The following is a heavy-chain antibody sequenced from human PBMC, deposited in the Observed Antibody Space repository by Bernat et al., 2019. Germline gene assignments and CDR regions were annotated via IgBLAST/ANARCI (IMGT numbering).Heavy chain of an antibody. D-gene: IGHD1-26*01. J-gene: IGHJ4*02. Sequence: EVQLVESGGGLVKPGGSLKRSCAASEFSFSNAWMSWVRQAPGKGLEWVARIKSKTDGGTIEYAAPVKGRFTVSRDDSEKTLYLQMNGLKTEDTAVYYCTTGATAWGQGTLVTVSS. CDR1: EFSFSNAW. V-gene: IGHV3-15*01. CDR2: IKSKTDGGTI. CDR3: TTGATA.